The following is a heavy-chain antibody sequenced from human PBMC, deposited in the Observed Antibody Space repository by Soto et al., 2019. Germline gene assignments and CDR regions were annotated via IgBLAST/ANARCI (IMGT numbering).Heavy chain of an antibody. CDR2: ISGSGGST. V-gene: IGHV3-23*01. J-gene: IGHJ4*02. CDR3: AKYREGATTSAIYFDY. CDR1: GFTFSSYA. D-gene: IGHD1-26*01. Sequence: GSLRLSCAASGFTFSSYAMSWVRQAPGKGLEWVSAISGSGGSTYYADSVKGRFTISRDNSKNTLYLQMNSLRAEDTAVYYCAKYREGATTSAIYFDYWGQGTLVTVSS.